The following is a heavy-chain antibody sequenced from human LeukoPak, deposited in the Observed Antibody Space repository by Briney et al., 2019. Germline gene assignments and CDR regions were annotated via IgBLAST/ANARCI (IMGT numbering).Heavy chain of an antibody. Sequence: SETLSLTCSVSGGSLSSYYWSWIRQPAGKGLEWIGRIYTSGSTNYNPSLKSRITMSVDTSKNQFSLKLSSVTAADTAVYYCARVYDSRNWFDSWGQGTLVTVSS. CDR1: GGSLSSYY. CDR2: IYTSGST. CDR3: ARVYDSRNWFDS. J-gene: IGHJ5*01. V-gene: IGHV4-4*07. D-gene: IGHD3-22*01.